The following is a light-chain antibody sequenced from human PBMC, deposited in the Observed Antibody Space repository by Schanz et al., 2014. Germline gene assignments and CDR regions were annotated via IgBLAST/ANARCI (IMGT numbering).Light chain of an antibody. Sequence: EIVMTQSPATLSVSPGGRATLSCRASQSVSSSYLAWYQQKPGQAPRLLIYDASNRATGIPARFSGSGSGTDFTLTISRLEPDDFAVYYCQQYGTSPITFGQGTRLEI. CDR1: QSVSSSY. V-gene: IGKV3-20*01. CDR3: QQYGTSPIT. J-gene: IGKJ5*01. CDR2: DAS.